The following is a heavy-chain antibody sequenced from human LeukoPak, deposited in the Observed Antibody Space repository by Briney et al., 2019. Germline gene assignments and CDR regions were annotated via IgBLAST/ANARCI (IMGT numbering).Heavy chain of an antibody. CDR3: ARGPPDCSSTSCYAFDAFDI. CDR2: IDHTGIT. D-gene: IGHD2-2*01. CDR1: DDSITIYY. V-gene: IGHV4-59*12. J-gene: IGHJ3*02. Sequence: SETLSLTCTVSDDSITIYYWSWIRQPPGKGLEWIGYIDHTGITNYNPSLNSRVTISRDTSKNHFSLKLSSVTAADTAVYYCARGPPDCSSTSCYAFDAFDIWGQGTMVTVSS.